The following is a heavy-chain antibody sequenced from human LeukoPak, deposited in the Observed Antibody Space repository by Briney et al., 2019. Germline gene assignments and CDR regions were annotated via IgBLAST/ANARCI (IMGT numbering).Heavy chain of an antibody. Sequence: GSLRLSCAASVFTFGISWMHWVRRAPGKGLDWVSRINSDGSSIAYADSVKGRFTISRDNSKNTLYLQMNSLRAEDTAVYYCAKFLGVSVWYGISGPWGQGTLVTVSS. D-gene: IGHD3-10*01. CDR2: INSDGSSI. J-gene: IGHJ5*02. CDR3: AKFLGVSVWYGISGP. CDR1: VFTFGISW. V-gene: IGHV3-74*01.